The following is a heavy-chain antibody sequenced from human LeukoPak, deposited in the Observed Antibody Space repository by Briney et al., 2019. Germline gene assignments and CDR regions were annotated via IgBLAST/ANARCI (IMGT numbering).Heavy chain of an antibody. Sequence: SETLSLTCTVSGGSISSYYWSWIRQPPGKGLEWIGYIYYSGSTNYNPSLKSRVTISVDTSKNQFSLRLTSVTAADTAVYYCARDASQSGISYAFDSWGQGTLVTVSS. CDR2: IYYSGST. D-gene: IGHD2-2*01. CDR1: GGSISSYY. J-gene: IGHJ4*02. CDR3: ARDASQSGISYAFDS. V-gene: IGHV4-59*01.